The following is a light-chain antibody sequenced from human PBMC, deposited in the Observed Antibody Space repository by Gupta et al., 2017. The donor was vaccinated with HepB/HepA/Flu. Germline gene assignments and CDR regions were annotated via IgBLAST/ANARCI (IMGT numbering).Light chain of an antibody. CDR3: AAWDDSLNGRV. J-gene: IGLJ3*02. CDR1: SSNIGSNT. CDR2: SNN. Sequence: QSVLTQPPSAFGTPGQRVTISLSGSSSNIGSNTVNWYQQLPGTAPKLLIYSNNQRPSGVPDRFSGSKSGTSASLAISGLQSEDEADYYCAAWDDSLNGRVFGGGTKLTVL. V-gene: IGLV1-44*01.